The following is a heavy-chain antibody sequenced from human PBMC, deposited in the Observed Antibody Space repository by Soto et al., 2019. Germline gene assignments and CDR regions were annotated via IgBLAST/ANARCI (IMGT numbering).Heavy chain of an antibody. CDR1: GFTFSDYY. CDR3: ARVSSGITIFGVVIPPFDY. Sequence: QVQLVESGGGLVKPGGSLRLSCAASGFTFSDYYMSWIRQAPGQGLEWVSYISSSGITIYYADSVKGRFTISRDNAKNSLYRQMNSLGAEDTAVYYCARVSSGITIFGVVIPPFDYWGQGTLVTVSS. D-gene: IGHD3-3*01. CDR2: ISSSGITI. J-gene: IGHJ4*02. V-gene: IGHV3-11*01.